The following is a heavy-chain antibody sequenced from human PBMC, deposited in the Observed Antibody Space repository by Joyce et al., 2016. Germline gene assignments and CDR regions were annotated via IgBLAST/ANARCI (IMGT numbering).Heavy chain of an antibody. CDR3: ARVASFYAMDV. CDR1: GFTFSGYA. J-gene: IGHJ6*02. Sequence: QVQLVESGGGVVQPGRSRRFSCAASGFTFSGYALHWVRQRPGKGLECVATISYNSTNKFYADSVKGRFTVSRDNSKNTLFLQMNSLRVDDTAIYYCARVASFYAMDVWGQGTTVTVSS. V-gene: IGHV3-30*04. CDR2: ISYNSTNK.